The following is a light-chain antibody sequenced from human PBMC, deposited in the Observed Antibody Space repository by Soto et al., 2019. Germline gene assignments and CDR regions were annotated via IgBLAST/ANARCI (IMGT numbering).Light chain of an antibody. CDR2: GAS. Sequence: EIVMTQSPATLSVSPGETTRLSCRAGQSIDGYVVWYQQKVGKTPRLLIHGASTRATGIAARFSGSGSGTEFTLTISGLQSEDFATYYCQQYNNWPVTFGGGTKVDIK. CDR3: QQYNNWPVT. V-gene: IGKV3D-15*01. CDR1: QSIDGY. J-gene: IGKJ4*01.